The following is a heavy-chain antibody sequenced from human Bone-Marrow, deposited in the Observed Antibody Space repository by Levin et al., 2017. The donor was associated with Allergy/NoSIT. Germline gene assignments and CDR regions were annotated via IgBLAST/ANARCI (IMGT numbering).Heavy chain of an antibody. J-gene: IGHJ4*02. V-gene: IGHV4-38-2*01. CDR1: GYSISRGYY. CDR2: VSHAGNT. Sequence: SQTLSLTCAVSGYSISRGYYWAWIRQPPGKGLEWIGSVSHAGNTFYSPSLKSRVTILLDTSKNHFSLKLTSVTAADTAFYYCASSTIAKRGYYFDYGGQGTLVTVSS. D-gene: IGHD2/OR15-2a*01. CDR3: ASSTIAKRGYYFDY.